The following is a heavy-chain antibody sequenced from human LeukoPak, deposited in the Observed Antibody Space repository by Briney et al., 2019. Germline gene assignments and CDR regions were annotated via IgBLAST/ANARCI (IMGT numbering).Heavy chain of an antibody. V-gene: IGHV3-30-3*01. CDR1: GFTFSSYA. CDR3: AKDYYGGHSYGPFDY. Sequence: GRSLRLSCAASGFTFSSYAMHWVRQAPGKGLEWVAVISYDGSNKYYADSVKGRFTISRDNSKNTLYLQMNSLRAEDAAVYYCAKDYYGGHSYGPFDYWGQGTLVTVSS. CDR2: ISYDGSNK. J-gene: IGHJ4*02. D-gene: IGHD5-18*01.